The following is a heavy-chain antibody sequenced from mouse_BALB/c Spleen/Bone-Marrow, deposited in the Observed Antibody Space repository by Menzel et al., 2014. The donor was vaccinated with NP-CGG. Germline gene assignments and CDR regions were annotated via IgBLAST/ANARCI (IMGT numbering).Heavy chain of an antibody. D-gene: IGHD2-4*01. CDR3: ARDDYDAIAY. J-gene: IGHJ3*01. CDR2: INPSTGYT. CDR1: GYTFXSYW. V-gene: IGHV1-7*01. Sequence: VQGVESGAELAKPGASVKMSCKASGYTFXSYWMHWVKQRPGQGLEWIGYINPSTGYTEYNQKFKDKATLTAVKSSTTAYMQLRSLTSEDSAVYYCARDDYDAIAYWGQGTLVTVSA.